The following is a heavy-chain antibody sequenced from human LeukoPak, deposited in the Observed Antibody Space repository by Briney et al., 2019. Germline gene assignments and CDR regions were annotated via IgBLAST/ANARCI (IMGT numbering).Heavy chain of an antibody. D-gene: IGHD3-10*01. V-gene: IGHV1-2*02. Sequence: ASVKVSCKASGYTFTGYYMHWVRQAPGQGLEWMGWINPNSGGTNYAQKFQGRVTMTRDTSIGTAYMELSRLRSDDTAVYYCARGSITVVRGVYGMDVWGQGTTVTVSS. CDR3: ARGSITVVRGVYGMDV. J-gene: IGHJ6*02. CDR1: GYTFTGYY. CDR2: INPNSGGT.